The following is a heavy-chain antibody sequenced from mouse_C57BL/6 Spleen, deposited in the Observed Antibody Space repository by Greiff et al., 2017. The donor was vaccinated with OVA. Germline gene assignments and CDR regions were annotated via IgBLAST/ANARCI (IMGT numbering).Heavy chain of an antibody. J-gene: IGHJ3*01. Sequence: EVQLQQSGPELVKPGASVKISCKASGYSFTGYYMNWVKQSPEKSLEWIGEINPSTGGTTYNQKFKAKATLTVDKSSSTAYMQLKSLTSEDSAVYYCARSGGYDYDRIFAYWGQGTLVTVSA. V-gene: IGHV1-42*01. CDR1: GYSFTGYY. CDR2: INPSTGGT. D-gene: IGHD2-4*01. CDR3: ARSGGYDYDRIFAY.